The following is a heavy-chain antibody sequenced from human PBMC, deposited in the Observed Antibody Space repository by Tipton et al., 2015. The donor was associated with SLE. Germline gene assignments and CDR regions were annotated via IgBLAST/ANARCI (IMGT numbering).Heavy chain of an antibody. CDR1: GYTFTSYA. CDR2: INAGNGNT. V-gene: IGHV1-3*01. CDR3: ARDSMDSGGYDY. D-gene: IGHD1-26*01. J-gene: IGHJ4*02. Sequence: QVQLVQSGAEVKKPGASVKVSCKASGYTFTSYAMHWVRQDPGQRLEWMGWINAGNGNTKYSQKFQGRVTITRDTSASTAYMELSSLRSEDTAVYYCARDSMDSGGYDYWGQGTLVTVSS.